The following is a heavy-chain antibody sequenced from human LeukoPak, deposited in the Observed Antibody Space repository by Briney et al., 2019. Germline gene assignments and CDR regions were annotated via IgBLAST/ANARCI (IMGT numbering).Heavy chain of an antibody. V-gene: IGHV4-34*01. CDR3: ARGQSGYLYYYYGMDV. CDR2: INHSGST. D-gene: IGHD3-3*01. J-gene: IGHJ6*02. CDR1: GGSFSGYY. Sequence: SETLSLTCAVYGGSFSGYYWSWIRQPPGKGLEWIGEINHSGSTNYNPSLKSRVTISVDTSKNQFSLKLSSVTAADTAAYYCARGQSGYLYYYYGMDVWGQGTTVTVSS.